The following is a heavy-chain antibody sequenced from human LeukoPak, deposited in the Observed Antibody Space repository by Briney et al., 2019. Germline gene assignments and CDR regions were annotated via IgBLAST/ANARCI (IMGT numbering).Heavy chain of an antibody. CDR2: ISSSSSYI. V-gene: IGHV3-21*01. D-gene: IGHD3-9*01. J-gene: IGHJ5*02. CDR3: ARVALVTGNWFDP. CDR1: GFTFSSYS. Sequence: GGSLRLSCAASGFTFSSYSMNWVRQAPGKGLEWVSSISSSSSYIYYADSVKGRFTISRDNAKNSLYLQMNSLRAEDTAVYYCARVALVTGNWFDPWGQGTLFTVSS.